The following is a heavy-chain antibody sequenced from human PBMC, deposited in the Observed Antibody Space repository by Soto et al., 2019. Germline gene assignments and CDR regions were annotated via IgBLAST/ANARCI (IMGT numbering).Heavy chain of an antibody. J-gene: IGHJ4*02. D-gene: IGHD6-6*01. Sequence: EVELVESGGDLVQPGGSLRLSCAASGFTFSSYWMAWVRQAPGKGLEWVANIKEDGSKKYYVDSVKGRFTVSRDNAKNSLYLQMNSLRADDTAVYYCARVAARLKTDYWGQGTLVTVSS. V-gene: IGHV3-7*05. CDR3: ARVAARLKTDY. CDR1: GFTFSSYW. CDR2: IKEDGSKK.